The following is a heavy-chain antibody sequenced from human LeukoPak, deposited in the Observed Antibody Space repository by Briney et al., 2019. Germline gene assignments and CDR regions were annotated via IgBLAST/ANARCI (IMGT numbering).Heavy chain of an antibody. CDR2: INPSGGST. D-gene: IGHD3-3*01. CDR1: GYTFTSYY. J-gene: IGHJ6*02. CDR3: ARDLMTPLWSGYFGYYYYGMDV. Sequence: GASVKVSCKASGYTFTSYYMHWVRQAPGQGLEWMGIINPSGGSTSYAQKFQGRVTMTRDTSTSTVYMELSSLRSEDTAVYYCARDLMTPLWSGYFGYYYYGMDVWGQGTTVTVSS. V-gene: IGHV1-46*01.